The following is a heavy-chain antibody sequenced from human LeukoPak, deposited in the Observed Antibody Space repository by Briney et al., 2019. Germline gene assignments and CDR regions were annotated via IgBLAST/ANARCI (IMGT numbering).Heavy chain of an antibody. CDR1: GFTFSNFW. V-gene: IGHV3-33*08. J-gene: IGHJ3*02. Sequence: GGSLRLSCAASGFTFSNFWMSWVRQAPGKGLEWVAVIWYDGSNKYYADSVKGRFTISRDNSKNTLYLQMDSLRAEDTAVYYCARRYSYGYEGAFDIWGQGTMVTVSS. D-gene: IGHD5-18*01. CDR3: ARRYSYGYEGAFDI. CDR2: IWYDGSNK.